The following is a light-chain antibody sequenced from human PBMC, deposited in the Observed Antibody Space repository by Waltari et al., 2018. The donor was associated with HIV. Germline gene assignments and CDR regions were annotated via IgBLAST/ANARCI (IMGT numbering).Light chain of an antibody. J-gene: IGKJ1*01. V-gene: IGKV3-15*01. CDR2: GAS. CDR1: QSVGSN. CDR3: QQYNDWPQT. Sequence: ENVMAQSPGTLSLSPGERATLSCRASQSVGSNLAWYQQRPGQAPRLVVYGASTRATGIPDRFSGSGSGTEFTLTISSLQSEDFAVYYCQQYNDWPQTFGQGTKVEIK.